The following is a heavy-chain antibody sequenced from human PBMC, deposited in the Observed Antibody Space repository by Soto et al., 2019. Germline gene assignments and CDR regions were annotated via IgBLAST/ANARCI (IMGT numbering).Heavy chain of an antibody. CDR1: GFTVSSNY. V-gene: IGHV3-66*04. Sequence: GGSLRLSCAASGFTVSSNYMSWVRQAPGKGLEWVSLIYSGGSTYYADSVKGRFTISRDNSKNTLYLQMNSLRAEDTAVYYCARHAYDFWSGHRNPRYYYGMDVWGQGTTVTVSS. D-gene: IGHD3-3*01. J-gene: IGHJ6*02. CDR2: IYSGGST. CDR3: ARHAYDFWSGHRNPRYYYGMDV.